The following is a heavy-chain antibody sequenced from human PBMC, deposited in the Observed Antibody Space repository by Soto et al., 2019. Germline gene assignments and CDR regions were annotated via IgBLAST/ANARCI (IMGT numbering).Heavy chain of an antibody. CDR2: IYYSGST. CDR1: GGSTSSGDYY. V-gene: IGHV4-30-4*01. J-gene: IGHJ6*02. D-gene: IGHD6-6*01. CDR3: ARDGSSYGMDV. Sequence: SETLSLTCTVSGGSTSSGDYYWSWIRQPPGKGLEWIGYIYYSGSTYYNPSLKSRVTISVDTSKNQFSLKLSSVTAADTAVYYCARDGSSYGMDVWGQGTTVTVSS.